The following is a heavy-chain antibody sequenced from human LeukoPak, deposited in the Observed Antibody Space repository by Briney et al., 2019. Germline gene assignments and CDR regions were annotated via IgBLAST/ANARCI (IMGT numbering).Heavy chain of an antibody. D-gene: IGHD3-10*01. J-gene: IGHJ4*02. V-gene: IGHV3-74*01. CDR2: INSDGSST. CDR1: GFTFSSHW. CDR3: AREWSGFGELPDY. Sequence: GRSLRLSCAASGFTFSSHWMHWVRHAPGKGLVWVSRINSDGSSTSYADYVKGRFTISRDNAKNTLYLQMNSLRVEDTAVYYCAREWSGFGELPDYWGQGTLVTVSS.